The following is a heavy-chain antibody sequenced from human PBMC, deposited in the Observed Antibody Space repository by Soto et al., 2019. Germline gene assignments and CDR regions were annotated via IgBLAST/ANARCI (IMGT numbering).Heavy chain of an antibody. J-gene: IGHJ6*02. CDR3: ARDSPNYYGMDV. CDR1: GGSISSGGYY. CDR2: IYYSGST. Sequence: TLSLTCTFSGGSISSGGYYWSWIRHHPGKGLEWIGYIYYSGSTYYNPSLKSRVTISVDTSKNQFSLKLSSVTAADTAVYYCARDSPNYYGMDVWGQGTTVTVSS. V-gene: IGHV4-31*03.